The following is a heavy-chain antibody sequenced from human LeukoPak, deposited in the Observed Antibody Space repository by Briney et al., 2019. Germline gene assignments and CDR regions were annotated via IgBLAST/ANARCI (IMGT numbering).Heavy chain of an antibody. CDR3: ARAGQLGYCSGGSCYPKINWFDP. CDR1: GVSISSSNSY. Sequence: SETLSLTCTVSGVSISSSNSYWGWIRQPPGKGLEWIGSIYYSGSTNYNPSLKSRVTISVDTSKNQFSLKLSSVTAADTAVYYCARAGQLGYCSGGSCYPKINWFDPWGQGTLVTVSS. CDR2: IYYSGST. V-gene: IGHV4-39*07. D-gene: IGHD2-15*01. J-gene: IGHJ5*02.